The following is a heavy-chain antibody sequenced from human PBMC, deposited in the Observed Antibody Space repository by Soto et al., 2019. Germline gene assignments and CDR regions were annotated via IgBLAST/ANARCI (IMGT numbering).Heavy chain of an antibody. CDR1: GDSINSYY. J-gene: IGHJ4*02. D-gene: IGHD6-19*01. CDR2: VSTSGST. V-gene: IGHV4-4*07. Sequence: QVQLQESGPGLVKPSETLSLTCTVSGDSINSYYWSWLRQPAGKGLEWIGRVSTSGSTKYNPSLKSRVSMPVDTSKNQVSLKLSSVTAADTAVYYCARVGVAGSLEYFDYWGRGSLVIVSS. CDR3: ARVGVAGSLEYFDY.